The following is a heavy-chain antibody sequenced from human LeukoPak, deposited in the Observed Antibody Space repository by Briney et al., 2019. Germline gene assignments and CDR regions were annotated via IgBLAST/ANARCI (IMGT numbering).Heavy chain of an antibody. D-gene: IGHD4-17*01. CDR2: ISSIGST. V-gene: IGHV4-59*11. Sequence: ASETLSLTCTVSGGYISSHYWSWIRQPPGKGLEWIGYISSIGSTNYNPSLKSRVTISVDTSKNQFSLKLTSVTAADTAVYFCARDPTTVTKGLDIWGQGTMVTVSS. CDR1: GGYISSHY. J-gene: IGHJ3*02. CDR3: ARDPTTVTKGLDI.